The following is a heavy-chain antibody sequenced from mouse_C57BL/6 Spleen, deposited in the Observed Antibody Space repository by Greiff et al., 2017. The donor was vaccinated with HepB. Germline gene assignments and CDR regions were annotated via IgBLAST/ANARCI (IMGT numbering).Heavy chain of an antibody. D-gene: IGHD2-5*01. J-gene: IGHJ2*01. Sequence: EVMLVESGGGLVKPGGSLKLSCAASGFTFSSYAMSWVRQTPEKRLEWVATISDGGSYTYYPDNVKGRFTISRDNAKNNLYLQMSHLKSEDTAMYYCARGATIVRRYYCDYWGQGTTLTVSS. CDR1: GFTFSSYA. V-gene: IGHV5-4*03. CDR2: ISDGGSYT. CDR3: ARGATIVRRYYCDY.